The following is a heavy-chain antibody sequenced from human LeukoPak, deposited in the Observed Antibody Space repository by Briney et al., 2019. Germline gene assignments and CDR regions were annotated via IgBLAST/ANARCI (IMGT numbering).Heavy chain of an antibody. J-gene: IGHJ1*01. V-gene: IGHV3-9*01. CDR1: GFTFDDYA. D-gene: IGHD6-13*01. CDR3: AKEYGGIAAAGTKYFQH. Sequence: GGSLRLSCAASGFTFDDYAMHWVRQAPGKGLEWVSGINWNSGSIGYADSVKGRFTISRDNSKNTLYLQMNSLRAEDTAVYYCAKEYGGIAAAGTKYFQHWGQGTLVTVSS. CDR2: INWNSGSI.